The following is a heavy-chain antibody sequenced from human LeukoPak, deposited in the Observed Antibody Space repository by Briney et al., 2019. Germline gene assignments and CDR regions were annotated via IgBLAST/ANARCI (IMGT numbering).Heavy chain of an antibody. V-gene: IGHV3-30*02. CDR3: AKDPYGTRYFDY. D-gene: IGHD2-2*01. CDR1: GFTFSSYG. Sequence: GGSLRLSCAASGFTFSSYGMHWVRQAPGKGLEWVAFIRYDGSNKYYAGSVKGRFTISRDNSKNTLYLQMNSLRAEDTAVYYCAKDPYGTRYFDYWGQGTLVTVSS. CDR2: IRYDGSNK. J-gene: IGHJ4*02.